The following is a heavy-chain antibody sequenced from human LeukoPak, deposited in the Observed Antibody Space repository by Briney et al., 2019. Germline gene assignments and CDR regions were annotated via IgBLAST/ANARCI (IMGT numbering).Heavy chain of an antibody. CDR3: AKDHAMVRGVHPFDY. CDR1: GFTFSSYG. J-gene: IGHJ4*02. V-gene: IGHV3-30*02. CDR2: IWYDGSNK. D-gene: IGHD3-10*01. Sequence: GGSLRLSCAASGFTFSSYGMHWVRQAPGKGLEWVAVIWYDGSNKYYADSVKGRFTISRDNSKNTLYLQMNSLRAEDTAVYYCAKDHAMVRGVHPFDYWGQGTLVTVSS.